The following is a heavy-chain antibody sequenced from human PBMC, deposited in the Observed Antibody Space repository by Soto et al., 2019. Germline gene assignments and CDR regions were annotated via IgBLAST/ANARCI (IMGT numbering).Heavy chain of an antibody. V-gene: IGHV1-18*01. CDR2: ISAYNGNT. D-gene: IGHD3-16*02. CDR3: ARDRVYDYVWGSYRPSVYFDY. Sequence: ASVKVSCKASGYTFTSYGISWVRQAPGQGLEWMGWISAYNGNTNYAQKLQGRVTMTTDTSTSTAYMELRSLRSDDTAVYYCARDRVYDYVWGSYRPSVYFDYWGQGTLVTVSS. J-gene: IGHJ4*02. CDR1: GYTFTSYG.